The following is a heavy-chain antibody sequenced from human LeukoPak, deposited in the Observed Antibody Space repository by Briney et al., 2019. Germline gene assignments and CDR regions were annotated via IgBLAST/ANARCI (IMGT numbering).Heavy chain of an antibody. D-gene: IGHD2-15*01. CDR2: IYTSGST. J-gene: IGHJ4*02. CDR1: GGSISSGSYY. Sequence: SETLSPTCTVSGGSISSGSYYWSWIRQPAGKGLEWIGRIYTSGSTNYNPSLKSRVTISVDTSKNQFSLKLSSVTAADTAVYYCARRCSGGSCYFDYWGQGTLVTVSS. CDR3: ARRCSGGSCYFDY. V-gene: IGHV4-61*02.